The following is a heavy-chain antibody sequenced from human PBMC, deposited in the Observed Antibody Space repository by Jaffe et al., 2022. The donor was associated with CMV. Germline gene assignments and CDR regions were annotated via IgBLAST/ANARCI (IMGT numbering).Heavy chain of an antibody. J-gene: IGHJ6*03. CDR3: ARHSRAGYQLLASYYYYYYMDV. CDR2: IYYSGST. V-gene: IGHV4-39*01. CDR1: GGSISSSSYY. D-gene: IGHD2-2*01. Sequence: QLQLQESGPGLVKPSETLSLTCTVSGGSISSSSYYWGWIRQPPGKGLEWIGSIYYSGSTYYNPSLKSRVTISVDTSKNQFSLKLSSVTAADTAVYYCARHSRAGYQLLASYYYYYYMDVWGKGTTVTVSS.